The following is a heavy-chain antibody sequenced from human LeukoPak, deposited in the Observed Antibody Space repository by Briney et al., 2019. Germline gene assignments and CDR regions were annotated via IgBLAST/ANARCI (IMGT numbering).Heavy chain of an antibody. CDR1: GGSISGYY. CDR2: IYYSGST. CDR3: ARITMVRGVIVGRGFDP. V-gene: IGHV4-59*01. J-gene: IGHJ5*02. D-gene: IGHD3-10*01. Sequence: SETLSLTCTVSGGSISGYYWSWIRQPPGKGLEWIGYIYYSGSTNYNPSLKSRVTISVDTSKNQFSLKLSSVTAADTAVYYCARITMVRGVIVGRGFDPWGQGTLVTVSS.